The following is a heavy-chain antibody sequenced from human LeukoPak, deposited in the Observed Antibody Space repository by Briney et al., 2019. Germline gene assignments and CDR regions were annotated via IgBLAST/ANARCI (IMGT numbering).Heavy chain of an antibody. CDR3: STDWYDY. CDR1: GFTFSSYE. Sequence: GGSLRLSCAASGFTFSSYEMNWVRQAPGKGLEWVGRIKSKGDGGTTDYAAPVKGRFTMSRDDSKSTLYLQMNSLKVEDTAIYYCSTDWYDYWGQGTLVTVSS. V-gene: IGHV3-15*01. D-gene: IGHD6-13*01. J-gene: IGHJ4*02. CDR2: IKSKGDGGTT.